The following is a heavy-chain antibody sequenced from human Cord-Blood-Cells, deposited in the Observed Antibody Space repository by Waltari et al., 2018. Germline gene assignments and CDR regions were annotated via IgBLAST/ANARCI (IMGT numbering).Heavy chain of an antibody. CDR3: ARVFTIDYHDAFDI. V-gene: IGHV3-21*01. J-gene: IGHJ3*02. D-gene: IGHD3-3*01. Sequence: EVQLVESGGGLVKPGGSLSLSCAASGFTFSSYSMNWVRQAPGKGLEWVSSISSSSSYIYYADSVKGRFTISRDNAKNSLYLQMNSLRAEDTAVYYCARVFTIDYHDAFDIWGQGTMVTVSS. CDR2: ISSSSSYI. CDR1: GFTFSSYS.